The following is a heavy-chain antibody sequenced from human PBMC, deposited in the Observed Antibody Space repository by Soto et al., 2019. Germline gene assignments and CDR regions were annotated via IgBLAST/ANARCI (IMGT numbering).Heavy chain of an antibody. CDR1: GFTVSSNY. CDR3: ARVGGDYGPFDF. V-gene: IGHV3-66*02. D-gene: IGHD4-17*01. Sequence: GGSLRLSCAASGFTVSSNYMSWVRQAPGKGLEWVSVIYSGGSTYYEGSVKGCFTISKDNSKNTLTLQMNSLRAEDTAVFYCARVGGDYGPFDFWGQGTLVTVSS. CDR2: IYSGGST. J-gene: IGHJ4*02.